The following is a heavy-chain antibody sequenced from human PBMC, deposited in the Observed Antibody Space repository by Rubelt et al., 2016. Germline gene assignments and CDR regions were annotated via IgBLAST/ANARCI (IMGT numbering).Heavy chain of an antibody. Sequence: VQLQQSGPGLVKPWKTLSLTCAISGDSVSSKGGTWTWIRQSPSRGLEWLGRTYYSSMWYNDYARTVKSRKTINPDTSKNQFSLQLSSGTPEDTAVYYCVSGYNWFVTWGPGNLVSVSS. V-gene: IGHV6-1*01. CDR3: VSGYNWFVT. J-gene: IGHJ5*02. CDR1: GDSVSSKGGT. CDR2: TYYSSMWYN.